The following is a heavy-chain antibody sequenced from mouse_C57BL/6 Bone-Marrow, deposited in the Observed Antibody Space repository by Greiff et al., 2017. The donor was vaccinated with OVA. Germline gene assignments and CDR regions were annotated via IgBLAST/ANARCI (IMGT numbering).Heavy chain of an antibody. CDR3: ARWGYGSSYPFAY. D-gene: IGHD1-1*01. V-gene: IGHV1-80*01. Sequence: QVQLQQSGAELVKPGASVKISCKASGYAFSSYWMNWVKQRPGKGLEWIGQIYPGDGDTNYNGKFKGKATLTADKSSSTAYMQLSSLTSEDSAVYFCARWGYGSSYPFAYWGQGTLVTVSA. CDR1: GYAFSSYW. CDR2: IYPGDGDT. J-gene: IGHJ3*01.